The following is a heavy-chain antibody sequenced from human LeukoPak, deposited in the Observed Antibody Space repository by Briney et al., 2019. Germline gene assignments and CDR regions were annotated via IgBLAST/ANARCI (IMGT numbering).Heavy chain of an antibody. Sequence: ASVKVSCKASGYTFTGYYMHWVRQAPGQGLEWMGWINPNSGGTNYAQKFQGRVTMTRDTSISTPYMELSSLISEDTAVYYCARGPGLLWFGTVYMDVWGKGTTVTISS. CDR1: GYTFTGYY. J-gene: IGHJ6*03. CDR3: ARGPGLLWFGTVYMDV. D-gene: IGHD3-10*01. V-gene: IGHV1-2*02. CDR2: INPNSGGT.